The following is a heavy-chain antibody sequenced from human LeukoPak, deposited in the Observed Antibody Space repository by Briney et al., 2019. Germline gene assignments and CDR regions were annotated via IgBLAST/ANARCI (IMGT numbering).Heavy chain of an antibody. CDR1: GGSFSGYY. CDR3: ARGPCSTSCHRSWYFDY. D-gene: IGHD2-2*01. CDR2: INHSGST. J-gene: IGHJ4*02. V-gene: IGHV4-34*01. Sequence: NPSETLSLTCAVYGGSFSGYYWTWIRQPPGKGLEWIGEINHSGSTTYKPSLKSRVTISVDTSKNHFSLRLTSVTAADTAVYYCARGPCSTSCHRSWYFDYWGQGTLVTVSS.